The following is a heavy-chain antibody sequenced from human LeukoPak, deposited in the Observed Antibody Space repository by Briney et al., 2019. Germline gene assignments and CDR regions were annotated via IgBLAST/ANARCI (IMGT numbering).Heavy chain of an antibody. CDR2: INPSGST. Sequence: GASVKVSCKASGYTFTSYYMHWVRQAPGQGLEWMGIINPSGSTTYAQRFQGRITITTDTSTTIVYMELSNLRYDDTAVYYCARGIVTTISGYWGQGTLVTVSS. CDR3: ARGIVTTISGY. J-gene: IGHJ4*02. CDR1: GYTFTSYY. V-gene: IGHV1-46*01. D-gene: IGHD5-12*01.